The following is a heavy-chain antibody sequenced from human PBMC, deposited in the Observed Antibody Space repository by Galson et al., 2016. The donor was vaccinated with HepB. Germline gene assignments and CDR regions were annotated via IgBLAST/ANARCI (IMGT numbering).Heavy chain of an antibody. J-gene: IGHJ3*02. CDR2: FYPGDSDA. V-gene: IGHV5-51*01. CDR1: GYNFINFW. D-gene: IGHD3-10*01. Sequence: QSGAEVKKPGESLKISCKGSGYNFINFWIGWVRQMPGKGLEWMGLFYPGDSDATYSPSFEGQVTISVDKSNSTASLQWSSLKASDTAMYYCAGIGEATLVRGATGAFDIWGQGTMVIVSS. CDR3: AGIGEATLVRGATGAFDI.